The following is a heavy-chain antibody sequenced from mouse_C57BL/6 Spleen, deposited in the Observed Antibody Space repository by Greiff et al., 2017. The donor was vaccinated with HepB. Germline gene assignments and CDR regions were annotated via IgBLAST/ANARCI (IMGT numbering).Heavy chain of an antibody. J-gene: IGHJ2*01. D-gene: IGHD1-1*01. CDR1: GYTFTSYW. CDR2: IHPNSGST. V-gene: IGHV1-64*01. CDR3: ARRDYYGSREGHFDY. Sequence: QVQLQQPGAELVKPGASVKLSCKASGYTFTSYWMHWVKQRPGQGLEWIGMIHPNSGSTNYNEKFKSKATLTVDKSSSTAYMQLSSLTSEDSAVYYCARRDYYGSREGHFDYWGQGTTLTVSS.